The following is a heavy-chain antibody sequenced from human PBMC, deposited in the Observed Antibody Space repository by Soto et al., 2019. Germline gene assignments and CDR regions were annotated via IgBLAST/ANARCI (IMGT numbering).Heavy chain of an antibody. CDR3: ARSLRQIYYGMDV. CDR1: GYTFASYY. CDR2: INPSGGST. V-gene: IGHV1-46*01. J-gene: IGHJ6*02. Sequence: ASVKVSCKASGYTFASYYMHWVRQAPGQGLEWMGIINPSGGSTSYAQKFQGRVTMTRDTSTSTVYMELSSLRSEDTAVYYCARSLRQIYYGMDVWGQGTTVTVSS. D-gene: IGHD6-25*01.